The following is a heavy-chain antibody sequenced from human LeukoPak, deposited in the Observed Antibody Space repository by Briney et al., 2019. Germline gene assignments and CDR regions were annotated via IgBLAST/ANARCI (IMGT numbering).Heavy chain of an antibody. V-gene: IGHV3-33*06. CDR2: IWYDGSNK. CDR1: GFTFSSYG. CDR3: AKGFGDYGDYPFDY. J-gene: IGHJ4*02. D-gene: IGHD4-17*01. Sequence: GGSLRLFCAASGFTFSSYGMHWVRQAPGKGLEWVAVIWYDGSNKYYADSVKGRFTISRDNSKNTLYLQMNSLRAEDTAVYYCAKGFGDYGDYPFDYWGQGTLVTVSS.